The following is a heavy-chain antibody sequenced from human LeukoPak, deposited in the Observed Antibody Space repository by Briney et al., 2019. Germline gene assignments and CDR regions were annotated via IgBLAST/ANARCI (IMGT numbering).Heavy chain of an antibody. J-gene: IGHJ6*02. D-gene: IGHD2-21*01. V-gene: IGHV3-30-3*01. CDR3: ARDVEGDYYGMDV. Sequence: GGSLRLSCAASGFTFSSYAMHWVRQAPGKGLEWVAVISYDGSNKYYADSVKGRFTISRDNSKNTLYLQMNSLRAEDTAVYYCARDVEGDYYGMDVWGQGTTVTVSS. CDR2: ISYDGSNK. CDR1: GFTFSSYA.